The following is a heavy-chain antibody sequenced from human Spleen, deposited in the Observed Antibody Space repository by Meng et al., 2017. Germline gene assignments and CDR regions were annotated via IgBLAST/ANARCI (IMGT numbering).Heavy chain of an antibody. D-gene: IGHD6-13*01. V-gene: IGHV4-31*03. CDR2: IYYSGST. Sequence: QVQLQESGPGPVKPSQTLSLTCTVSGGSISSGGYYWSWIRQHPGKGLEWIGYIYYSGSTYYNPSLKSRVTISVDTSKNQFSLKLSSVTAADTAVYYCARGVCSSSCYFHNWFDPWGQGTLVTVSS. CDR1: GGSISSGGYY. J-gene: IGHJ5*02. CDR3: ARGVCSSSCYFHNWFDP.